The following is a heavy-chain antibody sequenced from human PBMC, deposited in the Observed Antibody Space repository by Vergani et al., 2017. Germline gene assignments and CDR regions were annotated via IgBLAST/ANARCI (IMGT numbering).Heavy chain of an antibody. D-gene: IGHD1-26*01. J-gene: IGHJ4*02. CDR2: ISGSGGST. CDR3: ASHSEGRPFDY. V-gene: IGHV3-23*01. Sequence: AISGSGGSTYYADSVKGRFTISRDNSKNTLYLQMNSLRAEDTAVYYCASHSEGRPFDYWGQGTLVTVSS.